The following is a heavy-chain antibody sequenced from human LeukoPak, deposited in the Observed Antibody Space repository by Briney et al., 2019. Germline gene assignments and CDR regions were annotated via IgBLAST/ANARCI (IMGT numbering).Heavy chain of an antibody. D-gene: IGHD1-26*01. CDR1: RFTFSSYS. V-gene: IGHV3-21*01. CDR3: ARDKIVGATFLDY. CDR2: ISSSGSYI. J-gene: IGHJ4*02. Sequence: GGSLRLSCAASRFTFSSYSMNWVRQAPGKGLEWVSSISSSGSYIYYADSVKGRFTISRDNAKNSLYLQMNSLRAEDTAVYYCARDKIVGATFLDYWGQGTLVTVSS.